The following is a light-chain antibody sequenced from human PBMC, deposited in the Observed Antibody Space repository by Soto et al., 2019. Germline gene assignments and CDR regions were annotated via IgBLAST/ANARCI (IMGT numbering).Light chain of an antibody. CDR2: GNS. J-gene: IGLJ1*01. V-gene: IGLV1-40*01. CDR1: SSNIGAGYD. Sequence: QSVLTQLPSVSGAPGQRVTISCTGSSSNIGAGYDVHWYQQLPGTAPKLLIYGNSNRPSGVPDRFSGSKSGTSASLAITGLQAEDEPDYYCQSYDSSLSGSYVFGTGTKVTVL. CDR3: QSYDSSLSGSYV.